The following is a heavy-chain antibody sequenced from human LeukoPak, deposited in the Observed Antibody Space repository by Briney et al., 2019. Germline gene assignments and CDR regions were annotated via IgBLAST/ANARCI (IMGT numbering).Heavy chain of an antibody. Sequence: PGGSLILSCAASGFTFSSYAMHWVRQAPGKGLEWVAVISYDGSNKYYADSVKGRFTISRDNSKNTLHLQMNSLRAEDTAVYYCARDPRYSSSWLFDYWGQGTLVTVSS. V-gene: IGHV3-30-3*01. CDR3: ARDPRYSSSWLFDY. J-gene: IGHJ4*02. D-gene: IGHD6-13*01. CDR1: GFTFSSYA. CDR2: ISYDGSNK.